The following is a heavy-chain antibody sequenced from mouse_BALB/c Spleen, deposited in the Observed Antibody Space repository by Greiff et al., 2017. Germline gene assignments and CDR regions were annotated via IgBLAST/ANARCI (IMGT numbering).Heavy chain of an antibody. J-gene: IGHJ3*01. D-gene: IGHD2-14*01. CDR2: INPSTGYT. Sequence: QVQLQQSGAELAKPGASVKMSCKASGYTFTSYWMHWVNQRPGQGLEWIGYINPSTGYTEYNQKFKDKAPLTADKSSSTDYMQLSSLTSEDSAVYDCARIDYRYDGAWFAYGGQGTLVTVSA. CDR3: ARIDYRYDGAWFAY. CDR1: GYTFTSYW. V-gene: IGHV1-7*01.